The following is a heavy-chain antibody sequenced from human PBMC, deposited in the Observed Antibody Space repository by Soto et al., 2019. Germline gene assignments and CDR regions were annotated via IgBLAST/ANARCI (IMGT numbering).Heavy chain of an antibody. Sequence: QVQLVQSGAEVKKPGASVKVSCKASGYTFTSYAMHWVRQAPGQRLEWMGWINAGNGNTKYSQKFQGRVTITRDTSAGTAYMELSRLRSEDKAVYYCAREQVNPLGAAKMPFDPWGQGTLVTVSS. CDR3: AREQVNPLGAAKMPFDP. V-gene: IGHV1-3*01. J-gene: IGHJ5*02. CDR1: GYTFTSYA. D-gene: IGHD1-26*01. CDR2: INAGNGNT.